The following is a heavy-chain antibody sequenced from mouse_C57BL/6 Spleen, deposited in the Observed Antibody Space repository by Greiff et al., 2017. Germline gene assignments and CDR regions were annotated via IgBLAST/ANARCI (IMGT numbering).Heavy chain of an antibody. V-gene: IGHV14-4*01. Sequence: EVQGVESGAELVRPGASVKLSCTASGFNIKDDYMHWVKQRPEQGLEWIGWIDPENGDTEYASKFQGKATITADTSSNTAYLQLSSLTSEDTAVYYCTTGRSPFFAYWGQGTLVTVSA. J-gene: IGHJ3*01. D-gene: IGHD1-1*01. CDR1: GFNIKDDY. CDR2: IDPENGDT. CDR3: TTGRSPFFAY.